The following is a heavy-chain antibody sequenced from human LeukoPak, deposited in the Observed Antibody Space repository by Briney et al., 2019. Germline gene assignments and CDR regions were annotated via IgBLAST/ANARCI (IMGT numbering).Heavy chain of an antibody. CDR3: AKDSTYYYDSSGYYYEYYYYGMDV. CDR2: ISYDGSNK. CDR1: GFIFSSYG. J-gene: IGHJ6*02. V-gene: IGHV3-30*18. Sequence: GRSLRLSCAASGFIFSSYGMHWVRQAPGKGLEWVAVISYDGSNKYYADSVKGRFTISRDNSKNTLYLQMNSLRAEDTAVYYCAKDSTYYYDSSGYYYEYYYYGMDVWGQGTTVTVSS. D-gene: IGHD3-22*01.